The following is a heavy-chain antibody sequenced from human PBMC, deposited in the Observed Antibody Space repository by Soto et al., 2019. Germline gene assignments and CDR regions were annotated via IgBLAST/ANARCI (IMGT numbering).Heavy chain of an antibody. CDR1: GGSFSGSY. D-gene: IGHD2-8*01. Sequence: QLQLQQWGAGLLKPPETLSLTCAVYGGSFSGSYWSWIRQPPGKGPEWIGEINHSGSTNYNPALPSRVTISVDTSKKQFPLKLSSVTAEDTAVYYCATGYCTNGVCYTRTLSGMDVWGQGTTVTVSS. CDR2: INHSGST. V-gene: IGHV4-34*01. J-gene: IGHJ6*02. CDR3: ATGYCTNGVCYTRTLSGMDV.